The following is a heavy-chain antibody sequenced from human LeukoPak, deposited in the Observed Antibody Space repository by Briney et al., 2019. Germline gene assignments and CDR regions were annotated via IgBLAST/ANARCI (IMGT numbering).Heavy chain of an antibody. CDR1: GFTFSNYA. Sequence: GGSLRLSCAASGFTFSNYAMSWVRQAPGKGLEWVSSISGSGGSTYYADSVKGRFTISRDNSKNTLYLQMNSLRAEDTAVYYCAKILELRGFDYWGQGTLVTVSS. D-gene: IGHD1-7*01. CDR3: AKILELRGFDY. CDR2: ISGSGGST. V-gene: IGHV3-23*01. J-gene: IGHJ4*02.